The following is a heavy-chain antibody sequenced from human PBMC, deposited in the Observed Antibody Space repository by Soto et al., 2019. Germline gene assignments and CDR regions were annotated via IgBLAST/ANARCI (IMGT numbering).Heavy chain of an antibody. D-gene: IGHD6-19*01. CDR2: IYYSGST. CDR3: ARGRHWLDY. CDR1: GGSINTYY. Sequence: QVQLQESGPGLVKPSETLSLTCTVSGGSINTYYWSWIRQPPGKAPEWIGYIYYSGSTNYNPSLMSRVTISVDTAKGHFALKLSSGTAADTAVYYCARGRHWLDYWGQGTLVTVSS. J-gene: IGHJ4*02. V-gene: IGHV4-59*01.